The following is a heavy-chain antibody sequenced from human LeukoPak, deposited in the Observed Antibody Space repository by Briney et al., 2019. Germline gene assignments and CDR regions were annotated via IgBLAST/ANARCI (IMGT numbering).Heavy chain of an antibody. CDR1: GGSISSGGYS. CDR3: ATVTYYYDSSGYYCEYSQH. V-gene: IGHV4-30-2*01. J-gene: IGHJ1*01. Sequence: PSQTLSLTCAVSGGSISSGGYSWSWIRQPPGKGLEWIGYIYHGGSTYYNPSLKSRVTISVDRSKNQFSLKLSSVTAADTAVYYCATVTYYYDSSGYYCEYSQHWGQGTLVTVSS. CDR2: IYHGGST. D-gene: IGHD3-22*01.